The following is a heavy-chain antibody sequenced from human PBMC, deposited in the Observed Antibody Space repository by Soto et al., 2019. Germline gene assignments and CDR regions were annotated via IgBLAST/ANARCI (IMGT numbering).Heavy chain of an antibody. Sequence: SETLSLTCTVSGGSISSSSYYWGWIRQPPGKGLEWIGFISYSGSTYYSTSLKSRVTISVDTSKSQFSLNLSFVTAADTSVYYCATMGTPATELSFFXYWGQVSLVTVSS. D-gene: IGHD2-15*01. CDR1: GGSISSSSYY. CDR2: ISYSGST. CDR3: ATMGTPATELSFFXY. J-gene: IGHJ4*02. V-gene: IGHV4-30-4*08.